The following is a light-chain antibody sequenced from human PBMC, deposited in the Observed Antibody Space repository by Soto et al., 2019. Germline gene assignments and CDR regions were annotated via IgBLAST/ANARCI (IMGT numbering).Light chain of an antibody. J-gene: IGLJ1*01. CDR3: QSADSSGTYYV. CDR1: ALPKQY. CDR2: KDN. V-gene: IGLV3-25*03. Sequence: SSELTQPPSVSVSPGQTARITCSGDALPKQYAYWYQQKPGQAPVLVIYKDNERPSGIPERFSGSSSGTTVTLTISGVQAEDEADYYCQSADSSGTYYVFGTGTKLTVL.